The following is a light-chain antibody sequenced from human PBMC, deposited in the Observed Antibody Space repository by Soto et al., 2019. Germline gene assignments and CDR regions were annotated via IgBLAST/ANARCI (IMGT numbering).Light chain of an antibody. V-gene: IGKV1-27*01. CDR3: QKCNPAPLT. Sequence: DIQMTQSPSSLSASVGDRVTITCRASQDISVYLAWYQQKPGKVPKLLIYSASTLQSGVPSRFSGSGSGTDFTLTISSLQPEDVATYYCQKCNPAPLTFGQGTRLQIK. CDR2: SAS. CDR1: QDISVY. J-gene: IGKJ5*01.